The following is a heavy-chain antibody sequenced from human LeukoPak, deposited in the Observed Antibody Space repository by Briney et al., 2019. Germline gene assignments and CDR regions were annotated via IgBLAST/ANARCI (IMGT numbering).Heavy chain of an antibody. Sequence: GGSLRLSCGVSGFTFSDYWMNWVRQAPGKGLEWVASIKQDGSEKSYVDSVKGRFTISRDNAKNSLYLQMNSLRAEDTAVYYCARDPTTDCSSTSCYTSEYFQHWGQGTLVTVSS. CDR3: ARDPTTDCSSTSCYTSEYFQH. J-gene: IGHJ1*01. CDR1: GFTFSDYW. CDR2: IKQDGSEK. D-gene: IGHD2-2*02. V-gene: IGHV3-7*01.